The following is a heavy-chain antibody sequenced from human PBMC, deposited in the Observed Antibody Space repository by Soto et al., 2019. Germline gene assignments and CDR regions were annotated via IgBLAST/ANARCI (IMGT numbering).Heavy chain of an antibody. Sequence: EVQLVESGGDLVQPGGSLRLSCAASGFTVSSHYMNWVRQAPGKGLEWVSLIQSGGSTFYADSVKGRFTISRDNSKYTPLLQMTGLRVANTAMYPPSPYEVYCSGGSWYGVPLPVWSRGTTVSASP. D-gene: IGHD2-15*01. CDR3: SPYEVYCSGGSWYGVPLPV. J-gene: IGHJ6*04. V-gene: IGHV3-66*01. CDR1: GFTVSSHY. CDR2: IQSGGST.